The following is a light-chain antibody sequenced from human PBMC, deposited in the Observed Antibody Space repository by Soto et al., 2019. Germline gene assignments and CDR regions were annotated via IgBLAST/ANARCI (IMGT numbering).Light chain of an antibody. CDR1: QTISTY. V-gene: IGKV1-39*01. Sequence: PSSLSASVGDRVTITCRASQTISTYLNWYQQKPXXXPXXLIYAASSLQSGVPSRFSGSGSGTDFTLTISSLQPEDFATYYCQQSYSTPTFGQGTKVDI. J-gene: IGKJ1*01. CDR2: AAS. CDR3: QQSYSTPT.